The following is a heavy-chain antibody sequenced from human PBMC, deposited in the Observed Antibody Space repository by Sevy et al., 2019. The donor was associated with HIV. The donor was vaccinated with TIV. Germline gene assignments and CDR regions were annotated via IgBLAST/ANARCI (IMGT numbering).Heavy chain of an antibody. CDR3: ARFNYDDYTAYFDF. Sequence: SGPTLVKPTQTLTLTCTFSGFSLSTSGVGVGWIRQPPGKALEWLTLIYWDDDKRYSPSLKSGLTITKDTSKSQVVLTMTNMDPVDTATYFCARFNYDDYTAYFDFWGQGTLVTVSS. D-gene: IGHD4-17*01. V-gene: IGHV2-5*02. J-gene: IGHJ4*02. CDR1: GFSLSTSGVG. CDR2: IYWDDDK.